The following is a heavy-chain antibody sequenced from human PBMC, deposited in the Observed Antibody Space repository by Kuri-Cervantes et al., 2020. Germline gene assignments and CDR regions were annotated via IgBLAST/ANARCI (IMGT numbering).Heavy chain of an antibody. V-gene: IGHV6-1*01. CDR2: TYYRSKWYN. J-gene: IGHJ5*02. Sequence: SQTLSLTCAISGDSVSSNSAAWNWIRQSPSRGLEWLGRTYYRSKWYNDYGVSVKSRITINPETSKNQFSLKLSSVTAADTAVYYCARRLAAAGNWFDPWGQGTLVTVSS. CDR1: GDSVSSNSAA. CDR3: ARRLAAAGNWFDP. D-gene: IGHD6-13*01.